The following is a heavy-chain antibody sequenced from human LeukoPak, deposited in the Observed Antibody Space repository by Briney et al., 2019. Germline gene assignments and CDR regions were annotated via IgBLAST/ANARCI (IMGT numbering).Heavy chain of an antibody. CDR1: GFTFSNSA. Sequence: GESLRLSCAASGFTFSNSAMSWVRQAPGKGLEWVSAISGSGGSTYYADSVKGRFTISRDNSKNTLYLQMNSLRAEDTAVYYCARAQRFLPLGFDPWGQGTLVTVSS. J-gene: IGHJ5*02. CDR3: ARAQRFLPLGFDP. CDR2: ISGSGGST. D-gene: IGHD3-3*01. V-gene: IGHV3-23*01.